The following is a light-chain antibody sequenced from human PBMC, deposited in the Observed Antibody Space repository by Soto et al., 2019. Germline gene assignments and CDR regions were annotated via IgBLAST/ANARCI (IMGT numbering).Light chain of an antibody. J-gene: IGKJ1*01. Sequence: DIQMTQSPSTLSASVRVRVTITCRASQSISSWLAWYQQKPGRAPKLLIYDASSLESGVPSRFSGSGSGTEFTLTISSLQPDDFATYYCQQYNSYSWTFGQGTKVDI. CDR3: QQYNSYSWT. V-gene: IGKV1-5*01. CDR2: DAS. CDR1: QSISSW.